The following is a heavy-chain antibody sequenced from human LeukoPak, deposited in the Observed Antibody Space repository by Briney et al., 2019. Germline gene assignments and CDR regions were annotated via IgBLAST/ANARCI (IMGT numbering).Heavy chain of an antibody. CDR3: ARGAYSYGYLYYHGMDV. Sequence: SETLSLTCAVYGGSFSGYYWSWIRQPPGKGLEWIGEINHSGSTNYNPSLKSRVTISVDTSKNQFSLKLSSVTAADTAVYYCARGAYSYGYLYYHGMDVWGQGTTVTVSS. D-gene: IGHD5-18*01. CDR2: INHSGST. V-gene: IGHV4-34*01. CDR1: GGSFSGYY. J-gene: IGHJ6*02.